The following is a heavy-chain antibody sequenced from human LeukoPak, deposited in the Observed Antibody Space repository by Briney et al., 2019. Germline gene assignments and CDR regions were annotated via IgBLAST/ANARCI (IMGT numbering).Heavy chain of an antibody. Sequence: SGTPSLTCDVSGASISRGSWWSWVRQPPGKGLEWIGEFSHSGITNFNPSLKSRVTISVDKSRNQFSLNLISVTAADTAVYYCARGGRGVVVTAINDAFDIWGQGTMVTVSS. D-gene: IGHD2-21*02. CDR2: FSHSGIT. CDR1: GASISRGSW. V-gene: IGHV4-4*02. J-gene: IGHJ3*02. CDR3: ARGGRGVVVTAINDAFDI.